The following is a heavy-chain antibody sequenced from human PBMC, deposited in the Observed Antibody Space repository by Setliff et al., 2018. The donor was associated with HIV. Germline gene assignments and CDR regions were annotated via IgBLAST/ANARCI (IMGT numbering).Heavy chain of an antibody. CDR3: ARDRVPYSYVHDAFDI. V-gene: IGHV1-8*03. CDR1: GYTFTSSD. CDR2: MNPNSGNT. J-gene: IGHJ3*02. D-gene: IGHD4-4*01. Sequence: GASVKVSCKASGYTFTSSDINWVRQATGQGLEWMGWMNPNSGNTGYAQKFQGRVTIMADESTSTAYMELSSLRSEDTAVYYCARDRVPYSYVHDAFDIWGQGTLVTVSS.